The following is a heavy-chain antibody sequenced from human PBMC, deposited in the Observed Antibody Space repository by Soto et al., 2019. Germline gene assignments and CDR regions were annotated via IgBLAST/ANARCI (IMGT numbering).Heavy chain of an antibody. J-gene: IGHJ6*03. CDR1: GFTFSSYA. CDR2: ISGSGGST. V-gene: IGHV3-23*01. Sequence: GGSLRLSCAASGFTFSSYAMSWVRQAPGKGLEWVSAISGSGGSTYYANSVKGRFTISRDNSKNTLYLQMNSLRAEDTAVYYCAKPGPSQPMNLGHMDVWGKGTTVTVSS. CDR3: AKPGPSQPMNLGHMDV.